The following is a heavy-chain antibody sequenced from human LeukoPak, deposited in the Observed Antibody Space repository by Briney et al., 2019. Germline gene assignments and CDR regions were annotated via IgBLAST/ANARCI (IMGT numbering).Heavy chain of an antibody. Sequence: VASVKVSCKASGGTFSSYAISWVRQAPGQGLEWMGGIIPIFGTANYAQKFQGRVTITADESTSTAYMELNSLRSEDTAVYYCASGTGSYRRNWFDPWGQGTLVTVSS. D-gene: IGHD3-16*02. J-gene: IGHJ5*02. CDR2: IIPIFGTA. CDR3: ASGTGSYRRNWFDP. CDR1: GGTFSSYA. V-gene: IGHV1-69*13.